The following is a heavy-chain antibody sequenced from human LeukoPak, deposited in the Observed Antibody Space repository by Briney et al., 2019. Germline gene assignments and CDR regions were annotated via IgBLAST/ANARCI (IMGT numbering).Heavy chain of an antibody. Sequence: SETLSLICTVSGGSISSYYWSWIRQPPGKGLEWIGYIYYSGSTNYNPSLKSRVTISVDTSKNQFSLKLSSVTAADTAVYYCARVSETVVTRSSYYFDYWGQGTLVTVSS. V-gene: IGHV4-59*01. CDR2: IYYSGST. D-gene: IGHD4-23*01. CDR1: GGSISSYY. J-gene: IGHJ4*02. CDR3: ARVSETVVTRSSYYFDY.